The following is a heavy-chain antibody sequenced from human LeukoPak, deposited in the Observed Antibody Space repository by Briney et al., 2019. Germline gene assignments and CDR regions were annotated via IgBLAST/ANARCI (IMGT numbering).Heavy chain of an antibody. J-gene: IGHJ4*02. CDR2: INHSGST. V-gene: IGHV4-34*01. CDR1: GGSFSGYY. Sequence: SETLSLTCAVYGGSFSGYYWSWIRQPPGKGLEWIGEINHSGSTNYNPSLKSRVTISVDTSKNQFSLKLSSVTAADTAVYYCARGTGITMVRGVYYFDYWGQGTLVTVSS. D-gene: IGHD3-10*01. CDR3: ARGTGITMVRGVYYFDY.